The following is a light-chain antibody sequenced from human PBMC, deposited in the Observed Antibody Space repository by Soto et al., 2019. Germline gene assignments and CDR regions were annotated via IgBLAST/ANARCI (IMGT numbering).Light chain of an antibody. CDR2: EVS. J-gene: IGLJ7*01. CDR1: SSDVGSHNL. CDR3: CSYGGSRAV. V-gene: IGLV2-23*02. Sequence: QSVLTQPASVSGSPGQSITISCTGTSSDVGSHNLVSWYQQHPGQDPKLMIYEVSKRPLGVSARFSASKSGNTAPLTISGLQAEDEADYYCCSYGGSRAVFGGGTQLTVL.